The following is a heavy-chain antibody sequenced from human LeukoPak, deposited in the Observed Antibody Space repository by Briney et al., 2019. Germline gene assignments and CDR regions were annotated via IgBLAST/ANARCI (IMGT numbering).Heavy chain of an antibody. D-gene: IGHD7-27*01. Sequence: GRSLRLSCAASGFTFSNAWMNWVRQAPGKGLEWVGRIKSKTDGRTTDYVAPVKGRFTISRDDQKNTLYLQVNSLNTEDTAVYYCTTGNWGSFSYWGQGTLVTVSS. CDR2: IKSKTDGRTT. CDR1: GFTFSNAW. CDR3: TTGNWGSFSY. V-gene: IGHV3-15*01. J-gene: IGHJ4*02.